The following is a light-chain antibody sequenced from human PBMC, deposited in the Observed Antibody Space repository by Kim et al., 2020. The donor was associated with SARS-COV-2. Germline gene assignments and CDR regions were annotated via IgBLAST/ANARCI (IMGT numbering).Light chain of an antibody. Sequence: SASVGERVAFTCRASQAINNHLAWFQQKPGKAPKSLIYAASTLQGGVPSRFSGSGFGTDFTLTISGLQPEDVATYYCQQYSLFPLTFGGGTKVEI. CDR3: QQYSLFPLT. J-gene: IGKJ4*01. CDR1: QAINNH. V-gene: IGKV1-16*01. CDR2: AAS.